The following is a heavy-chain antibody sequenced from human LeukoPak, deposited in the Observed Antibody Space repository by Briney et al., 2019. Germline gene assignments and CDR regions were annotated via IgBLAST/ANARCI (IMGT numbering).Heavy chain of an antibody. D-gene: IGHD1-26*01. V-gene: IGHV3-21*01. Sequence: GGSLRLSCAASGFTFSSYSMNWVRQAPGKGLEWVSSISSSSSYIYYADSVKGRFTISRDNAKNSLYLQMNSLRAEDTAVYYCAVVVGATAGDFDYWGQGTLVTVPS. J-gene: IGHJ4*02. CDR2: ISSSSSYI. CDR3: AVVVGATAGDFDY. CDR1: GFTFSSYS.